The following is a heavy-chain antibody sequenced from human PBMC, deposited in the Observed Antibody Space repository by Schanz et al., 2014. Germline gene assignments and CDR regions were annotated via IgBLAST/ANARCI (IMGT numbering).Heavy chain of an antibody. Sequence: QVQLVQSGAEVKKPGASVKVSCKASGYTFTSHGISWVRQAPGQGLEWMGIINPSGGGTNYAQRFQGRVTITADKSTSTAYMELSSLRYEDTALYYCARGTMPGTFDIWGQGTMVTVSS. CDR2: INPSGGGT. D-gene: IGHD2-2*01. CDR1: GYTFTSHG. CDR3: ARGTMPGTFDI. J-gene: IGHJ3*02. V-gene: IGHV1-18*01.